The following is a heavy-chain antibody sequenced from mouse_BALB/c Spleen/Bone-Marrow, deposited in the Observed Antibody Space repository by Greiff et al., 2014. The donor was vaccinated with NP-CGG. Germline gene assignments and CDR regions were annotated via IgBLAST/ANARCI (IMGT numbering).Heavy chain of an antibody. V-gene: IGHV1-80*01. Sequence: VHLVESGAELVRPGSSVKISCKASGYAFSSYWVNWVKQRPGQGLEWIGQIYPGDGDTNYSGKFKGKATLTADESSSTAYMQLSSLTSEDSAVYFCAFGNYDFDYWGQGTTLTVSS. J-gene: IGHJ2*01. D-gene: IGHD2-1*01. CDR1: GYAFSSYW. CDR3: AFGNYDFDY. CDR2: IYPGDGDT.